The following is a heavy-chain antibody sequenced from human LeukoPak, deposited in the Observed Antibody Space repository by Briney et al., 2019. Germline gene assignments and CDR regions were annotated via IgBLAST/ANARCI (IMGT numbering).Heavy chain of an antibody. D-gene: IGHD1-26*01. CDR2: IIPIFGTA. CDR3: ARGQTWELLSYFDY. V-gene: IGHV1-69*13. Sequence: ASVKVSCKASGGTFSSYAISWVRQAPGQGLEWMGGIIPIFGTANYAQKFQGRVTITADESTSTAYMGLSSLRSEDTAVYYCARGQTWELLSYFDYWGQGTLVTVSS. CDR1: GGTFSSYA. J-gene: IGHJ4*02.